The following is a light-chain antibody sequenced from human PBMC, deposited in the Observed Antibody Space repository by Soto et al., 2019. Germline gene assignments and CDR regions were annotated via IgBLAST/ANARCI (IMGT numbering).Light chain of an antibody. V-gene: IGKV4-1*01. Sequence: DIVMTQSLDSLAVSLGERATINCKSSQSVLYSSNNKNYLAWYQQRPGQPPKMLISWASTRESGVPDRFSGSGSGTDFTLTISSLQAEDVAVYYCQQHYSTPPTFGQGTKVEIK. CDR1: QSVLYSSNNKNY. CDR3: QQHYSTPPT. CDR2: WAS. J-gene: IGKJ1*01.